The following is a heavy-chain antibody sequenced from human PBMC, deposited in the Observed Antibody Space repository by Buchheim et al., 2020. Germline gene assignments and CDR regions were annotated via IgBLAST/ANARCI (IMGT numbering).Heavy chain of an antibody. CDR1: GGTFSNYS. CDR3: GTPPDSIGWNGLFRIDY. J-gene: IGHJ4*02. Sequence: QVQLEQSGTEVKKPGSSVKVSCKAFGGTFSNYSISWVRQAPGQGLEWMGGIIPVFGTTNYAEKFQGRVTITADTSTSTAYMELSSLRSEDTAVYYCGTPPDSIGWNGLFRIDYWGQGTL. V-gene: IGHV1-69*06. D-gene: IGHD6-19*01. CDR2: IIPVFGTT.